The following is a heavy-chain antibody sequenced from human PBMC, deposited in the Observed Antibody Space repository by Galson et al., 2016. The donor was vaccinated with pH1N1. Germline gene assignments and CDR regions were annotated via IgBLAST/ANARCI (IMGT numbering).Heavy chain of an antibody. CDR3: AKVDSRGYPSFGT. D-gene: IGHD3-16*02. CDR1: GFIFRKYG. CDR2: IWYDGTQK. Sequence: SLRLSCAASGFIFRKYGMHWVRQAPGKGLEWVAVIWYDGTQKYYAESVQGRFAISKDDSTNTLYLHMDSLKPEDTATYYCAKVDSRGYPSFGTWGQGTAVIVSP. J-gene: IGHJ1*01. V-gene: IGHV3-33*03.